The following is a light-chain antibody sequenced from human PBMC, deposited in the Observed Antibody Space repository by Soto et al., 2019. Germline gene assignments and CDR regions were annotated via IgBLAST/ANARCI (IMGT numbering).Light chain of an antibody. CDR3: QQYNSYSWT. V-gene: IGKV1-5*01. J-gene: IGKJ1*01. Sequence: IQMTQSPSSMSASVGDRVTITCRASQSISSYLNWYQQKPGKAPKLLIYDASTLESGVPSRFSGSRSGTEFTLTISSLQPDDFATYYCQQYNSYSWTFGQGTKVDIK. CDR2: DAS. CDR1: QSISSY.